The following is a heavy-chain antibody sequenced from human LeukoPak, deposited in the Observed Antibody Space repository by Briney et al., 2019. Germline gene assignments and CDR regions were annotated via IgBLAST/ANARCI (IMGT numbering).Heavy chain of an antibody. D-gene: IGHD3-10*01. CDR3: VGGSSGTVVRGIAWAWFDP. Sequence: GRSLRPTYAAPTSTTSTHPTTHTPHTPTKPQNYVANIKPDGGATYYADSVNGRFTISRDNAKNSLYLQMNSLRAEDTAVYYCVGGSSGTVVRGIAWAWFDPWGQGTLVTVSS. V-gene: IGHV3-7*05. CDR1: TSTTSTHP. J-gene: IGHJ5*02. CDR2: IKPDGGAT.